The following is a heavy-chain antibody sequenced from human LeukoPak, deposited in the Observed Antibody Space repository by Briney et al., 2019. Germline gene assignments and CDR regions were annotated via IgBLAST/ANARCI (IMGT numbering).Heavy chain of an antibody. Sequence: ASVKVSCKASGYSFTSYYMHWVRQAPGQGLEWMGIINPSGGSTSYAQKNQGRVTMTRDMSTSTVYMELSSLRSEDTAVYYCARADNWNDGRNWFDPWGQGTLVTVSS. CDR3: ARADNWNDGRNWFDP. CDR2: INPSGGST. D-gene: IGHD1-20*01. J-gene: IGHJ5*02. CDR1: GYSFTSYY. V-gene: IGHV1-46*01.